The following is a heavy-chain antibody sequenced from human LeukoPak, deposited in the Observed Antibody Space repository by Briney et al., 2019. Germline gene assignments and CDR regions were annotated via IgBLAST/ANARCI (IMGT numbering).Heavy chain of an antibody. D-gene: IGHD5-24*01. CDR3: ARGSWLLDGSNEY. J-gene: IGHJ4*02. CDR2: IYYSGYT. Sequence: SETLSLTCTVSGGSISSSTYYWVWVRQPPGKGLDWIVSIYYSGYTYYNPSLESRVTISIDTSKNQFSLKLSSVTAADTAVYYCARGSWLLDGSNEYWGQGTLVTVSS. CDR1: GGSISSSTYY. V-gene: IGHV4-39*07.